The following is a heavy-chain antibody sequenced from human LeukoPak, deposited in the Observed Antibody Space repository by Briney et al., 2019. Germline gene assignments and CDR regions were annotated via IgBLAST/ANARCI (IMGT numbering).Heavy chain of an antibody. CDR2: ISSTSSHT. Sequence: GGSLRLSCAASGFTSGNSYMSWTRQPAGKGLEWVSYISSTSSHTNYADSVKGRFTISRDNAKKSLYLQMNSLRAEDTAVYYCARGSARWFDPWGQGTLVTVSS. CDR3: ARGSARWFDP. J-gene: IGHJ5*02. V-gene: IGHV3-11*05. CDR1: GFTSGNSY.